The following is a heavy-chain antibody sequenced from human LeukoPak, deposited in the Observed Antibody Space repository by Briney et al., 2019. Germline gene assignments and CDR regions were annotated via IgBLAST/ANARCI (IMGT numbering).Heavy chain of an antibody. CDR2: ISLSGSTI. CDR1: GFTFSNYE. V-gene: IGHV3-48*03. CDR3: ARDGRQWEQRPFGY. D-gene: IGHD1-26*01. J-gene: IGHJ4*02. Sequence: PGGSLRLSCIGSGFTFSNYEMNWVRQAPGKGLEWVSYISLSGSTIYYADSVRGRFTISRDNTKNSLYLQMNSLRAEDTAVYFCARDGRQWEQRPFGYWGQGTLVTVSS.